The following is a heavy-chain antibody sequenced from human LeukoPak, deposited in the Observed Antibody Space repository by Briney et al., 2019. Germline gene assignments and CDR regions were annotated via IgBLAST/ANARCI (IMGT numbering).Heavy chain of an antibody. D-gene: IGHD6-13*01. J-gene: IGHJ1*01. V-gene: IGHV4-59*08. CDR3: ARHGAAAGQGYFQH. CDR2: IYYSGST. Sequence: SETLSLTCTVSGGSISSYYWSWIRQPPGKGLEWIGYIYYSGSTNYNLSLKSRVTISVDTSKNQFSLKLSSVTAADTAVYYCARHGAAAGQGYFQHWGQGTLVTVSS. CDR1: GGSISSYY.